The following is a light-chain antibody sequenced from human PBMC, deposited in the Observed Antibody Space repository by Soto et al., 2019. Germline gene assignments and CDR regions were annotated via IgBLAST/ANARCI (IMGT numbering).Light chain of an antibody. Sequence: QSALTQPPSVSGSPGQSVTISCTGTSSDVGSYNRVSWYQQPPGTAPKLMIYEVSNRPSGVPDRFSGSKSGNTASLTISGLQAEDEADYYCSSYSGSSTLFVVFGGGTKVTVL. CDR1: SSDVGSYNR. V-gene: IGLV2-18*02. CDR3: SSYSGSSTLFVV. CDR2: EVS. J-gene: IGLJ2*01.